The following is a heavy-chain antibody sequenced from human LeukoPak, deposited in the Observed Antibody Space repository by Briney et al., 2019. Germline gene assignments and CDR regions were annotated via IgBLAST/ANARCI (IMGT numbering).Heavy chain of an antibody. V-gene: IGHV3-30*18. CDR2: ISYDGSNK. J-gene: IGHJ4*02. D-gene: IGHD3-10*01. Sequence: GGSLRLSCAASGFTFSSYGMHWVRQAPGKGLEWVAVISYDGSNKYYADSVKGRFTISRDNSKNTLYLQMNSLRAEDTAVYYCAKDFASGYGSLDYWGQGTLLTVSS. CDR3: AKDFASGYGSLDY. CDR1: GFTFSSYG.